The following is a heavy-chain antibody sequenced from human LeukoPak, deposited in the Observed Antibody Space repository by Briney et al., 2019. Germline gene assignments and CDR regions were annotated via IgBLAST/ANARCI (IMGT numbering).Heavy chain of an antibody. V-gene: IGHV4-39*01. CDR1: GGSISSSSYY. Sequence: SSETLSLTCTVSGGSISSSSYYWGWIRQPPGKGLEWIGSIYYSGSTYYNPSLKSRVNISVDTSKNQFSLKLSSVTAADTAVYYCARHYRNSGSFSFDFDYWGQGTLVTVSS. D-gene: IGHD1-26*01. J-gene: IGHJ4*02. CDR3: ARHYRNSGSFSFDFDY. CDR2: IYYSGST.